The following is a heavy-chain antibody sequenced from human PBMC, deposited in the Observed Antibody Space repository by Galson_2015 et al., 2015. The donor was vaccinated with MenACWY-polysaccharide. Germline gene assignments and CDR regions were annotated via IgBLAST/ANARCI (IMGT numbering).Heavy chain of an antibody. CDR1: GFTFSSYS. CDR3: AREGERGYSGYDYVLSTV. CDR2: ISSSSSYI. Sequence: SLRLSCAASGFTFSSYSMNWVRQAPGKGLEWVSYISSSSSYIYYADSVKGRFTISRDNAKNSLYLQMNSLRAEDTAVYYCAREGERGYSGYDYVLSTVWGQGTLVTVSS. V-gene: IGHV3-21*01. D-gene: IGHD5-12*01. J-gene: IGHJ4*02.